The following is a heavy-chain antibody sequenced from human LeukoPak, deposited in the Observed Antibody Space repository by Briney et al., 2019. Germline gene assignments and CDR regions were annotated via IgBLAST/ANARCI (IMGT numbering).Heavy chain of an antibody. CDR3: ARQDYGSGSYYFDY. J-gene: IGHJ4*02. V-gene: IGHV4-59*08. Sequence: PLETLSLTCTVSGGSISSYYWSWIRQPPGKGLEWIGYIYYSGSTNYNPSLKSRVTISVDTSKNQFSLKLSSVTAADTAVYYCARQDYGSGSYYFDYWGQGTLVTVSS. D-gene: IGHD3-10*01. CDR2: IYYSGST. CDR1: GGSISSYY.